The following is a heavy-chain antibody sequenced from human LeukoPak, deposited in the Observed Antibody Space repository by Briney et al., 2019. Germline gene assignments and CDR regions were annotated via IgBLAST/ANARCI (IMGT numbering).Heavy chain of an antibody. CDR3: ARGRPHGNDY. Sequence: GGSLRLSCAASGFTFSNAWMNWVRQAPGKGLVWVSRIVSDGSSTTYADSVKGRFSISRDNAKNTLYLQMNSLRVEDTAVYYCARGRPHGNDYWGQGTLVTVSS. V-gene: IGHV3-74*01. D-gene: IGHD4-23*01. J-gene: IGHJ4*02. CDR1: GFTFSNAW. CDR2: IVSDGSST.